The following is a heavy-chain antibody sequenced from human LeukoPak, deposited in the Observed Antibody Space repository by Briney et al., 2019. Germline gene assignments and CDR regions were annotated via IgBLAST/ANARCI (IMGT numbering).Heavy chain of an antibody. CDR1: GYSFTSYW. V-gene: IGHV5-51*01. J-gene: IGHJ4*02. CDR2: IYPGDSDT. D-gene: IGHD1-26*01. CDR3: ARQPQWELRSGYFDY. Sequence: LGESLKISCKGSGYSFTSYWIGWVRQMPGKGLEWMGIIYPGDSDTRYSPSFQGQVTISADKSINTAYLQWSGLKASDTAMYYCARQPQWELRSGYFDYWGQGTLVTVS.